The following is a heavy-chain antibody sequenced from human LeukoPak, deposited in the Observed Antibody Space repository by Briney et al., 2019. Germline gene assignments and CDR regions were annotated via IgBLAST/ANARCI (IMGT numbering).Heavy chain of an antibody. V-gene: IGHV3-7*03. CDR3: TRDLAAVPGPRMDV. D-gene: IGHD6-19*01. CDR2: INPDGSER. J-gene: IGHJ6*02. Sequence: GGSLRLSCAASGFSFSSYYMSWVRQAPGKGLEWVALINPDGSERYYVDSVKGRFTISRDNAKNSLYLRMDSLRDDDTAMYFCTRDLAAVPGPRMDVWGQGTTVTVSS. CDR1: GFSFSSYY.